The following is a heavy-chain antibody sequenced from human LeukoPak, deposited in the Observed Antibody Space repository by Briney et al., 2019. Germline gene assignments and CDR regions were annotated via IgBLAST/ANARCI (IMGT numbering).Heavy chain of an antibody. J-gene: IGHJ4*02. Sequence: ASVKVSCKASGGTFSSYAISWVRQAPGQGLEWMGGIIPIFGTANYAQKFQGRVTITADESTSTAYMELSSLRSEDTAVYYCARDLAISGVTPRRGSSGWWDYWGQGTLVTVSS. CDR1: GGTFSSYA. V-gene: IGHV1-69*13. D-gene: IGHD6-19*01. CDR2: IIPIFGTA. CDR3: ARDLAISGVTPRRGSSGWWDY.